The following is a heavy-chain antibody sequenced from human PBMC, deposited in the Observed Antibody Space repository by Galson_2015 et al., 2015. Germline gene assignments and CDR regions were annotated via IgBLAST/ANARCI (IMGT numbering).Heavy chain of an antibody. V-gene: IGHV3-23*01. CDR2: ISGSGRTT. J-gene: IGHJ4*02. CDR1: GFTFSSYA. Sequence: SLRIACAASGFTFSSYAMGWVRQAPGKGLEWVSGISGSGRTTYYADSVKGRFSISRDNATNTLYLQMDSLSGEDTAVYYCAKETPSEYYYGSGDYWAPGTLVSVSS. CDR3: AKETPSEYYYGSGDY. D-gene: IGHD3-10*01.